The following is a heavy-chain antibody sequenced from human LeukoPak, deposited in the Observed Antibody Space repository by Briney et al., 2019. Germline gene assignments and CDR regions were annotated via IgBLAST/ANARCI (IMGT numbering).Heavy chain of an antibody. D-gene: IGHD3-22*01. CDR1: GYTFIGYY. V-gene: IGHV1-24*01. CDR2: FDPEDGET. Sequence: ASVKVSCKASGYTFIGYYIHWVRQAPGQGLEWMGGFDPEDGETIYAQKFQGRVTMTEDTSTDTAYMELSSLRSEDTAVYYCATGTRTTYYYDTKDYWGQGTLVTVSS. CDR3: ATGTRTTYYYDTKDY. J-gene: IGHJ4*02.